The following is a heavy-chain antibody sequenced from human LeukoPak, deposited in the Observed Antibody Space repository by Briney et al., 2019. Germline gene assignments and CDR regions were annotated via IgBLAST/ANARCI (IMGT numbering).Heavy chain of an antibody. CDR2: IYYSGST. V-gene: IGHV4-59*01. D-gene: IGHD3-3*01. J-gene: IGHJ5*02. CDR3: ARGTKYYDFWSGYYNWFDP. CDR1: GGSISSYY. Sequence: PSETLSLTCTVSGGSISSYYWSWIRQPPGKGLEWIGYIYYSGSTNYNPSLKSRVTISVDTSKNQFSLKLSSVTAADTAVYYCARGTKYYDFWSGYYNWFDPWGQGTLVTVSS.